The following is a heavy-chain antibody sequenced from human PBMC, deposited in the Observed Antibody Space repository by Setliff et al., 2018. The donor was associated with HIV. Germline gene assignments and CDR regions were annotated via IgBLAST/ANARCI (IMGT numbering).Heavy chain of an antibody. D-gene: IGHD5-12*01. CDR3: PRASGYAGFFYFDY. V-gene: IGHV3-64*01. J-gene: IGHJ4*02. Sequence: PGGSLRLSCAASGFTFSSYAMHWVRQAPGKGLEYVSAISSNGGSTYYANSVKGRFTISRDNSKNTLYLQMGSLRAEDMAVYYCPRASGYAGFFYFDYWGQGTLVTVS. CDR2: ISSNGGST. CDR1: GFTFSSYA.